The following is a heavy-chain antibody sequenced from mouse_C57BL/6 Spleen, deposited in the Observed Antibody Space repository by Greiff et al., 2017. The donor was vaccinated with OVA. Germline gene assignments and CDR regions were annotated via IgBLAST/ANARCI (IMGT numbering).Heavy chain of an antibody. V-gene: IGHV1-18*01. CDR1: GYTFTDYN. J-gene: IGHJ3*01. Sequence: VQLQQSGPELVKPGASVKIPCKASGYTFTDYNMDWVKQSHGKSLEWIGDINPNNGGTISNQKFQGKATLTVDKYSSTAYMELRSLTSEDTAVYDCARSDGYDGAWFAYWGQGTLVTVSA. D-gene: IGHD2-2*01. CDR3: ARSDGYDGAWFAY. CDR2: INPNNGGT.